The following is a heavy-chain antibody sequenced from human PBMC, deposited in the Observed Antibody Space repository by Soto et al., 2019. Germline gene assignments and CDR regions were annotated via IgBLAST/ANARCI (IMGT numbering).Heavy chain of an antibody. CDR2: ISSGGGSTA. Sequence: QLLESGGGLVQPGGSLRLSCAASGFTFTSYAMSWVRQAPGKGLEWVSAISSGGGSTAYYADSVKGRFTISRDNSNNTVFLQMNSLRAEDTSLYYCAKVRVILVARGYFDLWGRGTLVTVSS. J-gene: IGHJ2*01. D-gene: IGHD3-16*02. V-gene: IGHV3-23*01. CDR1: GFTFTSYA. CDR3: AKVRVILVARGYFDL.